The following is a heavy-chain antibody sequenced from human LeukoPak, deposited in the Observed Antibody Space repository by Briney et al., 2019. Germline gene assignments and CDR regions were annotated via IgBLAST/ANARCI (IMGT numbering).Heavy chain of an antibody. CDR3: AKSNGYGLVDI. Sequence: GGSLRLSCAASGFTFSSYAMTWVRQAPGKGLEWVSVISASGGATYYADSVKGRFTVSRDNSKNTLYLQMNSLRVEDTAVYYCAKSNGYGLVDIWGQGTMVTVSS. J-gene: IGHJ3*02. D-gene: IGHD3-10*01. V-gene: IGHV3-23*01. CDR2: ISASGGAT. CDR1: GFTFSSYA.